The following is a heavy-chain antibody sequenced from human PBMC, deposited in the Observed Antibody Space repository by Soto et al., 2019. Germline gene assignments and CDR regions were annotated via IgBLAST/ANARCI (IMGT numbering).Heavy chain of an antibody. D-gene: IGHD2-15*01. V-gene: IGHV3-74*01. J-gene: IGHJ6*02. CDR3: ARDPRYCSGGSCQSGMDV. CDR1: GFTFSSYW. CDR2: INSDGSST. Sequence: QPGGSLRLSCSASGFTFSSYWMHWVRQAPGKGLVWVSRINSDGSSTSYADSVKGRFTISRDNAKNTLYLQMNSLRAEDTAVYYCARDPRYCSGGSCQSGMDVWGQGTTVTVSS.